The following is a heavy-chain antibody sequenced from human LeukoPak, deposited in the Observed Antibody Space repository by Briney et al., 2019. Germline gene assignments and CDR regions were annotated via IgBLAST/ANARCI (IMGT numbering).Heavy chain of an antibody. CDR2: IIPIFGTA. CDR3: ARVPREIASI. Sequence: ASVKVSCKASGGTFSSYAISWVRQAPGQGLEWMGRIIPIFGTANYAQKFQGRVTITTDESTSTAYMELSSLRSEDTAVYYCARVPREIASIWGQGTMVTVSS. V-gene: IGHV1-69*05. J-gene: IGHJ3*02. CDR1: GGTFSSYA. D-gene: IGHD3-16*02.